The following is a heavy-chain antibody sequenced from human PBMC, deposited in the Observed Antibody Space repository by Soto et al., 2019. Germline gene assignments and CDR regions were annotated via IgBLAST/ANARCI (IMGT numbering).Heavy chain of an antibody. CDR3: AREGSYYFDSSGYRDCDY. CDR1: GGTFSSYA. CDR2: IIPIFGTA. D-gene: IGHD3-22*01. V-gene: IGHV1-69*01. Sequence: QVQLVQSGAEVKKPGSSVKVSCKASGGTFSSYAISWVRQAPGQGLEWIGGIIPIFGTANYAQKFQGRVTITADESTSTAYMELSSLRSEDNAVYYCAREGSYYFDSSGYRDCDYWGQGTLVTVS. J-gene: IGHJ4*02.